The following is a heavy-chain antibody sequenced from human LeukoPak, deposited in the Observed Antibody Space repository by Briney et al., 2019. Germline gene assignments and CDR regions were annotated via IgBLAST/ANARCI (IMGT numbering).Heavy chain of an antibody. Sequence: GGSLRLSCAASGFTFSSYAMAWVRQAPGKGLEWVSGITDSGRSTYYADSVKGRFTISRDNSKNTLYLQMNNLRAEDTAVYYCAKDKAAWGSGEYFDYWGQGTLVTVSS. CDR1: GFTFSSYA. CDR3: AKDKAAWGSGEYFDY. CDR2: ITDSGRST. J-gene: IGHJ4*02. V-gene: IGHV3-23*01. D-gene: IGHD7-27*01.